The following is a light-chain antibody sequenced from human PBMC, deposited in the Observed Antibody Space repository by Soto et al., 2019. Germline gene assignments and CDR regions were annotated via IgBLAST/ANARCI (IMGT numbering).Light chain of an antibody. CDR1: ALAKQY. CDR3: QSADSSGTYAYWV. CDR2: KDN. J-gene: IGLJ3*02. Sequence: SYELTQPLSVSVSPGQTARITCSGAALAKQYAYWYQQKPGQAPVLVIFKDNERRSGIPGRVSGFSSGTTVTLTISGVHAEKDPDYYCQSADSSGTYAYWVFGGGTKLTVL. V-gene: IGLV3-25*02.